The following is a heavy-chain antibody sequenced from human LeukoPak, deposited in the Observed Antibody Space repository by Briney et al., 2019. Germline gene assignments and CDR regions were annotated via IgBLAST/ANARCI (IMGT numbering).Heavy chain of an antibody. CDR3: ARDPNSAL. Sequence: SETLSLTCTVSGGSITNSYWSWIRQPAGKRLEWIGRVHTTGSTNYNPPFMSRVTVSIDTSKTQFSLKLTSVTAAGTAVYYCARDPNSALWGQGILVTVSS. V-gene: IGHV4-4*07. CDR2: VHTTGST. J-gene: IGHJ4*02. D-gene: IGHD4-23*01. CDR1: GGSITNSY.